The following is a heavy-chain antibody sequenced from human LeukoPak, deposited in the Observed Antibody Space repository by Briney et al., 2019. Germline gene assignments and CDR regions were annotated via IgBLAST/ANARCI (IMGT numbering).Heavy chain of an antibody. D-gene: IGHD2-21*02. CDR1: GYSFTSYW. J-gene: IGHJ3*02. V-gene: IGHV5-51*01. CDR3: ARTTAIRAFDI. CDR2: VYPGDSDT. Sequence: GVSLKISSTASGYSFTSYWIGWVRPMPGNGLEWMGIVYPGDSDTRYSPSFQGPVTISADTSTSTAYLPRSSLPASDPPPYYCARTTAIRAFDIWGQGTMVTVSS.